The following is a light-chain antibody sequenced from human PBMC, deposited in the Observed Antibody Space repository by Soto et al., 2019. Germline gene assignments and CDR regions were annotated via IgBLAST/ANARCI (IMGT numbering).Light chain of an antibody. Sequence: DTQMTQSPSALSASVGDRVTITCRASQSISSYLNWYQQKPGKAPKLLIYAASSLQSGVPSRFSGSGSGTDFTLTISSLQPEDFATYYCQQAASFPITFGQGTKVDIK. V-gene: IGKV1-39*01. CDR1: QSISSY. CDR2: AAS. CDR3: QQAASFPIT. J-gene: IGKJ1*01.